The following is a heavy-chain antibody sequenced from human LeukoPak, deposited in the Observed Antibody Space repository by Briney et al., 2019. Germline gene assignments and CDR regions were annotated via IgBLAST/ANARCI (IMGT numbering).Heavy chain of an antibody. Sequence: GASVKVSCKASGYTFTSYGISWVRQAPGQGLEWMGWICSYNGNTNYAQKLQGRVTMTTDTSTSTAYMELRSLRSDDTAVYYCARGGAIYLVAPDYFDYWGQGTLVTVSS. CDR2: ICSYNGNT. V-gene: IGHV1-18*04. D-gene: IGHD2-15*01. J-gene: IGHJ4*02. CDR3: ARGGAIYLVAPDYFDY. CDR1: GYTFTSYG.